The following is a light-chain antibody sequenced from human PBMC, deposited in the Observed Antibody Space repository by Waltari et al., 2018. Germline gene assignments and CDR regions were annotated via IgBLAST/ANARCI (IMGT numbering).Light chain of an antibody. CDR1: SLGTKT. J-gene: IGLJ3*02. CDR3: QVWDFTQGV. CDR2: SYS. V-gene: IGLV3-21*04. Sequence: SYVLNQPPSVSVAPGKTARISCGGTSLGTKTVHWYQQKPGQAPVLVIHSYSGRPSGIPGRFSGSTSGNTATLTIKWVEAGDEAEYFCQVWDFTQGVFGGGTKLTVL.